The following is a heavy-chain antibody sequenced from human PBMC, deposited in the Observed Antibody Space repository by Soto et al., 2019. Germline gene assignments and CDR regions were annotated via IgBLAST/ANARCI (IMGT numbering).Heavy chain of an antibody. V-gene: IGHV5-10-1*01. D-gene: IGHD2-2*01. J-gene: IGHJ6*02. CDR2: IDPSDSYT. Sequence: GESLKISCKGSGYRFTSYWISWVRQIPGKGLEWMGRIDPSDSYTNYSPSFQGHVTISADKSISTAYLQWSSLKASDTAMYYCAAPKQLSMGYYYGMDVWGQGTTVTVSS. CDR3: AAPKQLSMGYYYGMDV. CDR1: GYRFTSYW.